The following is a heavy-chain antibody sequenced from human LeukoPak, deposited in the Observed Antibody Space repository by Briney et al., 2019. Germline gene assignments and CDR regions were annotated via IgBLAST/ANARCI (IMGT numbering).Heavy chain of an antibody. CDR1: GFTFSSYG. J-gene: IGHJ5*02. V-gene: IGHV3-30*02. CDR2: IRYDGSNK. Sequence: PGGSLRLSCAASGFTFSSYGMHWVRQAPAKGLEGVAFIRYDGSNKYYADSVKGRFTISRDNSKNTLYLQMNSLRAEDTAVYYCAKDRRITMVRGVTPFDPWGQGTLVTVSS. D-gene: IGHD3-10*01. CDR3: AKDRRITMVRGVTPFDP.